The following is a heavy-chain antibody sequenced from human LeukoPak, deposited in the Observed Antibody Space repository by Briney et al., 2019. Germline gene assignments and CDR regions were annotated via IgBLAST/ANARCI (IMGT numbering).Heavy chain of an antibody. J-gene: IGHJ6*02. Sequence: SVKVSCKASGGTFSSYAIGWVRQAPGQGLEWMGRIIPILGIANYAQKFQGRVTITADKSTSTAYMELSSLRSEDTAVYYCARAVITMVRGVIVPQRTDYYYYGMDVWGQGTTVTVSS. CDR1: GGTFSSYA. D-gene: IGHD3-10*01. CDR3: ARAVITMVRGVIVPQRTDYYYYGMDV. CDR2: IIPILGIA. V-gene: IGHV1-69*04.